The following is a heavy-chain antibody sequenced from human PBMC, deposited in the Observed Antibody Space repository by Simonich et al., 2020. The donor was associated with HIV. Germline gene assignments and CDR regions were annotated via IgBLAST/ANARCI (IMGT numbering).Heavy chain of an antibody. CDR1: GWSLSLYR. D-gene: IGHD6-13*01. CDR3: ARVQQQTRKSNWFDP. Sequence: QVQLQQWGAGLLKPSETLSLTCAVYGWSLSLYRWSWIRQPPRKGLEWIGEVNHSGSTSNNPSLKSRVTISVDTSKNHVSLKLSSVTAADTAVYYCARVQQQTRKSNWFDPWGQGTLVTVSS. V-gene: IGHV4-34*01. J-gene: IGHJ5*02. CDR2: VNHSGST.